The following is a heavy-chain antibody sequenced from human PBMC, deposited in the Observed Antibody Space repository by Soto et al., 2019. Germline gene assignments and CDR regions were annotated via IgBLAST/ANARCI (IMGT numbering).Heavy chain of an antibody. CDR1: GFTFSSYA. CDR2: ISGSGGST. J-gene: IGHJ4*02. D-gene: IGHD6-19*01. Sequence: EVQLLESGGGLVQPGGSLRLSCAASGFTFSSYAMSWVRQAPGKGLEWVSAISGSGGSTYYADSVKGRFTISRDNSKNTXXLXXXSLRAEDTAVYYCAKDLRESVAGTGGDYWGQGTLVTVSS. V-gene: IGHV3-23*01. CDR3: AKDLRESVAGTGGDY.